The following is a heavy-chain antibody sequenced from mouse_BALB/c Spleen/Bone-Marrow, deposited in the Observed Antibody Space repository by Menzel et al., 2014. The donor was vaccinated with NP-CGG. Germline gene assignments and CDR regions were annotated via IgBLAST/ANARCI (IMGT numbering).Heavy chain of an antibody. CDR2: IXPANGNT. CDR3: XRGXDY. Sequence: EVQVVESGAELVKPGASVKLSCTGSGFNIKDTFMHXVKQRPEQGLEWIGRIXPANGNTKYDPKFQGKATIAADTSSNTAYLHLTSLXXXXXXXXXXXRGXDYXGXXTTLAVSS. CDR1: GFNIKDTF. J-gene: IGHJ2*01. V-gene: IGHV14-3*02.